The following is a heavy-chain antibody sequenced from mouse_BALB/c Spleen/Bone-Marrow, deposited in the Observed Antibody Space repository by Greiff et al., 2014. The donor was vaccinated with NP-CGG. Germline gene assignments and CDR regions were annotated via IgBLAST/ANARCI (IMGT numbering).Heavy chain of an antibody. CDR3: AREGYYYGSSTYYAMDY. D-gene: IGHD1-1*01. V-gene: IGHV1-87*01. CDR1: GYTFTSYW. J-gene: IGHJ4*01. CDR2: IYPGDGDT. Sequence: VKLMESGAELARPGASVKLSCKASGYTFTSYWMQWVKQRPGQGLEWIGAIYPGDGDTRYTQKFKGKATLTADKSSSTAYMQLSSLASEDSAVYYCAREGYYYGSSTYYAMDYWGQGTSVTVSS.